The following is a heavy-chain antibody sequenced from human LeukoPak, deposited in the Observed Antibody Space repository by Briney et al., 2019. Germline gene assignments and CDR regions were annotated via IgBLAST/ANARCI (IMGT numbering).Heavy chain of an antibody. CDR1: GYTFTSYG. Sequence: ASVKVSCKASGYTFTSYGISWVRQAPGQGLEWMGGIIPIFGTANYAQKFQGRVTITADKSTSTAYMELSSLRSEDTAVYYCARVSYGSGSYYYYYYYMDVWGKGTTVTVSS. J-gene: IGHJ6*03. CDR2: IIPIFGTA. V-gene: IGHV1-69*06. CDR3: ARVSYGSGSYYYYYYYMDV. D-gene: IGHD3-10*01.